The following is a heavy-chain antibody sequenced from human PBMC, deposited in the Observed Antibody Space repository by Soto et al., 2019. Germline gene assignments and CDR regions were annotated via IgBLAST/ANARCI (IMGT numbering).Heavy chain of an antibody. J-gene: IGHJ4*02. Sequence: SETLSLTGAVYGGSFSGDYWSWIRQPPGKGLEWIGEINHSGSTNYNPSLKSRVTISVDTSKNQFSLKLSSVTAADTAVYYCARRNYDILTGYSSYYFDYWGQGTLVTVSS. CDR3: ARRNYDILTGYSSYYFDY. CDR2: INHSGST. D-gene: IGHD3-9*01. V-gene: IGHV4-34*01. CDR1: GGSFSGDY.